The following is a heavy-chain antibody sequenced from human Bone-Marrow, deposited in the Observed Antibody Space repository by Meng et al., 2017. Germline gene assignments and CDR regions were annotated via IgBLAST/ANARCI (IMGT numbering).Heavy chain of an antibody. D-gene: IGHD3-10*01. Sequence: SETLSLTCTVSGGSISSYYWSWIRQPAGQGLEWIWRIYTSGSTNYNPSLKSRVTMSVDTSKNQFSLKLSALTAADTAGYYCARGVRGVKTFDYWGQGTLVTVSS. V-gene: IGHV4-4*07. J-gene: IGHJ4*02. CDR2: IYTSGST. CDR3: ARGVRGVKTFDY. CDR1: GGSISSYY.